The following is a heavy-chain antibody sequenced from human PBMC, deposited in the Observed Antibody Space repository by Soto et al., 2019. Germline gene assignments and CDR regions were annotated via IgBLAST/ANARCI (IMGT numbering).Heavy chain of an antibody. V-gene: IGHV4-30-4*01. D-gene: IGHD3-9*01. CDR2: IYYSGST. J-gene: IGHJ6*02. Sequence: SETLSLTCTVSGGSISSGDYYWSWIRQPPGKGLEWIGYIYYSGSTYYNQSLKSRVTISVDTSKNQFSLKLSSVTAADTAVYYCARAYYDILTGYAGGNGMDVWGQGTTVTVSS. CDR3: ARAYYDILTGYAGGNGMDV. CDR1: GGSISSGDYY.